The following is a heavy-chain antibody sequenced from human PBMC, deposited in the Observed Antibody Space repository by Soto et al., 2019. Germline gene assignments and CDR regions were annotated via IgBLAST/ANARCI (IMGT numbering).Heavy chain of an antibody. CDR3: TRVALSDYTMDV. CDR1: GFTFSSYD. J-gene: IGHJ6*02. CDR2: IGTADDT. Sequence: LRLSCAASGFTFSSYDLYWVRQAPGKGLEWVASIGTADDTYYPGSVEGRFTISRDNTNNSFYLQLNSLRPGDTAVYYCTRVALSDYTMDVWGQGTTVTVSS. V-gene: IGHV3-13*01. D-gene: IGHD5-12*01.